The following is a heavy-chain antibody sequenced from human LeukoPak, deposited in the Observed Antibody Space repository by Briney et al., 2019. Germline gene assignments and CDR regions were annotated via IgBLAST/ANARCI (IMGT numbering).Heavy chain of an antibody. Sequence: GSSVKVSCKASGGTFSSYTISWVRQAPRQGLEWMGGIIPIFGTTNYAQKFQGRVTITADESTSTAYMELSSLRSEDTAVYYCARAKTGTLYYFDYWGQGTLVTVSS. CDR3: ARAKTGTLYYFDY. CDR2: IIPIFGTT. J-gene: IGHJ4*02. D-gene: IGHD1-1*01. CDR1: GGTFSSYT. V-gene: IGHV1-69*01.